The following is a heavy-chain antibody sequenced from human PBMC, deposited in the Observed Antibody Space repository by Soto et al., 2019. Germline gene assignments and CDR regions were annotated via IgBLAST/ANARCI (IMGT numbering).Heavy chain of an antibody. Sequence: GGSLRLSCTASGFTFGDYAMSWVRQAPGKGLEWVGFIRSKAYGGTTEYAASVKGRFTISRDDSKSIAYLQMNSLKTEDTAVYYCTRTVRSIAARRLDYWGQGTLVTVSS. V-gene: IGHV3-49*04. CDR1: GFTFGDYA. J-gene: IGHJ4*02. D-gene: IGHD6-6*01. CDR2: IRSKAYGGTT. CDR3: TRTVRSIAARRLDY.